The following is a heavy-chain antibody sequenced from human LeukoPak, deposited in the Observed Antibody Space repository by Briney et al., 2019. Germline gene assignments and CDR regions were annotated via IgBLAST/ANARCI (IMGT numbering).Heavy chain of an antibody. CDR2: ISDSGGST. J-gene: IGHJ4*02. CDR1: GFTVSSNY. D-gene: IGHD4-11*01. V-gene: IGHV3-23*01. CDR3: AKYYSNYFDS. Sequence: GGSLRLSCAASGFTVSSNYMSWVRQAPGKGLEWVSTISDSGGSTYYADSVKGRFTISRDNSKNTLYLRMNSLSAEDTAVYYCAKYYSNYFDSWGQGTLVTVSS.